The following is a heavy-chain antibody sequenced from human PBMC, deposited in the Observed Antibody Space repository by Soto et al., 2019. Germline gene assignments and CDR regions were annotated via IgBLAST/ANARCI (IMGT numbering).Heavy chain of an antibody. D-gene: IGHD3-3*01. CDR3: ARDQGQYFDFWSGAEKYGLAF. Sequence: PSETLSLTCTVSGGSISSYYWSWIRQPPGKGLEWIGYIYYSGSTNYNPSLKSRVTISVDTSKNQFSLKLSSVTAADTAVYYCARDQGQYFDFWSGAEKYGLAFCGQGSTVPVSS. CDR2: IYYSGST. J-gene: IGHJ6*02. CDR1: GGSISSYY. V-gene: IGHV4-59*01.